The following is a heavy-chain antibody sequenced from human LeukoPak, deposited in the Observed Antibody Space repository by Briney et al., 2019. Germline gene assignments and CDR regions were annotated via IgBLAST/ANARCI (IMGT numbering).Heavy chain of an antibody. Sequence: PSETLSLTCTVSGGSISSSSYYWGWLRQPPGKGLEWIGSIYYSGSTYYNPSLKSRVTISVDTSKNQFSLKLSSVTAADTAVYYCARRGFVVVPAATYDAFDIWGQGTMVTVSS. CDR2: IYYSGST. CDR1: GGSISSSSYY. V-gene: IGHV4-39*01. CDR3: ARRGFVVVPAATYDAFDI. J-gene: IGHJ3*02. D-gene: IGHD2-2*01.